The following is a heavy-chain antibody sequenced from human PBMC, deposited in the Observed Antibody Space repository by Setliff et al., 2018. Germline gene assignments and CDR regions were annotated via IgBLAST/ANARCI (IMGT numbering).Heavy chain of an antibody. D-gene: IGHD3-3*01. V-gene: IGHV4-59*08. J-gene: IGHJ5*02. CDR1: GGSISSHY. CDR2: IFYSGST. CDR3: ARAGPTVTFFRVLVISWWDP. Sequence: PSETLSLTCTVSGGSISSHYWNWIRQPPGKGLEWIGYIFYSGSTNYNRSLRSRVSISVDTSKNQFSLKLSSVTAADTATYYCARAGPTVTFFRVLVISWWDPWGQGSLVTVSS.